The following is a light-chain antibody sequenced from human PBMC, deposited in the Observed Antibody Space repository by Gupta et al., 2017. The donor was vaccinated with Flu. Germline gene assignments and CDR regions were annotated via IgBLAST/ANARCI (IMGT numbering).Light chain of an antibody. Sequence: GERATLSCRASQSGSSNLAWYQLKPGQAPRLLIYDASTRATGIPARFIGSGSGTEFTLAISSLQSEYFAVYYCQQYSDWPWTFGQGTKVEIK. CDR3: QQYSDWPWT. CDR2: DAS. CDR1: QSGSSN. V-gene: IGKV3-15*01. J-gene: IGKJ1*01.